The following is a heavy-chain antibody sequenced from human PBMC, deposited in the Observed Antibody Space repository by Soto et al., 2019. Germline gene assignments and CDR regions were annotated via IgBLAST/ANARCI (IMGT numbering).Heavy chain of an antibody. V-gene: IGHV4-30-4*01. CDR3: AVDRVDYYDSSGKTTGMDV. Sequence: PSETLSLTCTVSGGSISSGDYYWSWIRQPPGKGLEWIGYIYYSGSTYYNPSLKSRVTISVDTSKNQFSLKLSSVTAADTAVYYCAVDRVDYYDSSGKTTGMDVWGQGTTVTVSS. CDR2: IYYSGST. D-gene: IGHD3-22*01. J-gene: IGHJ6*02. CDR1: GGSISSGDYY.